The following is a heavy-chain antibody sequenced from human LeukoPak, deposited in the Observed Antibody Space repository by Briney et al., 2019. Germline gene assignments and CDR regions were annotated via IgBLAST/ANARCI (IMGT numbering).Heavy chain of an antibody. J-gene: IGHJ4*02. CDR2: ISYTGIT. D-gene: IGHD4-23*01. CDR1: GGSISSSTYY. Sequence: NTSETLSLTCTVSGGSISSSTYYWGWIRQPPGKGLAWIGSISYTGITYYNPSLKGRVTISVDTSKNQFSLKLSSVTAADTAVYFCARVKAVVTPWVFDYWGQGSLVTVSS. CDR3: ARVKAVVTPWVFDY. V-gene: IGHV4-39*07.